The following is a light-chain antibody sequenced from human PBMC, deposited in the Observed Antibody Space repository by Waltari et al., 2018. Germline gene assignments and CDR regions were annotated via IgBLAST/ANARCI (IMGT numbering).Light chain of an antibody. J-gene: IGLJ1*01. CDR1: SSDVGGYNY. Sequence: QSALTQPASVSGSPGQSITISCTGTSSDVGGYNYVSWYQQHPGKAPKLMIYDGSNRPSGVSDRFSGSKAGNTASLTISGRQAEDEADYYCSSYTSSSTPYVFGTGTKVTVL. CDR3: SSYTSSSTPYV. V-gene: IGLV2-14*03. CDR2: DGS.